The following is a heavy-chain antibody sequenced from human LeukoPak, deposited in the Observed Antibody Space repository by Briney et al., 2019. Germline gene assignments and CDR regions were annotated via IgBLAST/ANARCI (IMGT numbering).Heavy chain of an antibody. V-gene: IGHV3-53*05. Sequence: GGSLRLSCAASGFTVSSNYMSWVRQAPGKGLEWVSVIYSGGSTYYADSVKGRFTISRDNSKNTLYLQMNSLRAEDTAVYYCAKAEIYYDSSGYTRGAFDIWGQGTMVTVSS. CDR1: GFTVSSNY. CDR2: IYSGGST. J-gene: IGHJ3*02. D-gene: IGHD3-22*01. CDR3: AKAEIYYDSSGYTRGAFDI.